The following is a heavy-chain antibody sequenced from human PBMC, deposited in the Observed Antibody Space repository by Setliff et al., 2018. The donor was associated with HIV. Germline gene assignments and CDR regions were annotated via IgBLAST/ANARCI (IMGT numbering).Heavy chain of an antibody. CDR1: GGSISSGDYY. CDR2: IYYSGNT. Sequence: LSLTCTVSGGSISSGDYYWSWIRQPPGKGLEWIGYIYYSGNTYYNPSLKSRVTISVDTSKNQFSLKLSSVTALDTAVYYCAKTVVGDSYALPNDGFDIWGQGTMVTVSS. J-gene: IGHJ3*02. V-gene: IGHV4-30-4*08. CDR3: AKTVVGDSYALPNDGFDI. D-gene: IGHD3-16*01.